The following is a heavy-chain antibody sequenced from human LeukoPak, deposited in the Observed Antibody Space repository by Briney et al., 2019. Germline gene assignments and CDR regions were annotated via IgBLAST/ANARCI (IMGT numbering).Heavy chain of an antibody. Sequence: GGSLRLSCAASGFTVSSNYMSWVRQAPGKGLEWVSVIYSGGSTYYADSVKGRFTISRDNSKNTLYLQMNSLRAEDTAVYYCARVGVELRFLDATGYFDYWGQGTLVTVSS. CDR1: GFTVSSNY. J-gene: IGHJ4*02. CDR2: IYSGGST. V-gene: IGHV3-53*01. D-gene: IGHD3-3*01. CDR3: ARVGVELRFLDATGYFDY.